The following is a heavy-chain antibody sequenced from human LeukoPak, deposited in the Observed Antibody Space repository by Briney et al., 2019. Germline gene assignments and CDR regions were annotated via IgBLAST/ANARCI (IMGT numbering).Heavy chain of an antibody. J-gene: IGHJ4*02. V-gene: IGHV3-30*18. Sequence: PGRSLRLSCAASGFTFSSYGMHWVRQAPGKGLEWVAVISYDGSNKYYADSVKGRFTISRDNSKNTLYLQMNSLRAEDTAVYYCAKDRDPYDYVWGSSFDYWGQGTLVTVSS. CDR2: ISYDGSNK. CDR3: AKDRDPYDYVWGSSFDY. D-gene: IGHD3-16*01. CDR1: GFTFSSYG.